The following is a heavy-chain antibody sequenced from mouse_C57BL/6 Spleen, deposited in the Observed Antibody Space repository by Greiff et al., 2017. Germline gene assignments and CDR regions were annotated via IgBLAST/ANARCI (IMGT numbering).Heavy chain of an antibody. Sequence: VQLKESGPELVKPGASVKIPCKASGYTFTDYNMDWVKQSHGKSLEWIGDINPNNGGTIYNQKFKGKATLPIYKSSSTAYTDLRSLTSEDTAVYYCARDYGSSYEWFAYWGQGTLVSVSA. J-gene: IGHJ3*01. D-gene: IGHD1-1*01. CDR2: INPNNGGT. CDR3: ARDYGSSYEWFAY. V-gene: IGHV1-18*01. CDR1: GYTFTDYN.